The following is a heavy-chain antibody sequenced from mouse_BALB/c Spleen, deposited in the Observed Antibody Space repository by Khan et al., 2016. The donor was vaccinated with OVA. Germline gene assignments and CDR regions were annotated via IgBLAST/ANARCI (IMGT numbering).Heavy chain of an antibody. CDR1: GYSITSDYA. V-gene: IGHV3-2*02. D-gene: IGHD2-3*01. CDR3: ARDGSRYNYAMDY. CDR2: ISYSGST. J-gene: IGHJ4*01. Sequence: QLEESGPGLVKPSQSLSLTCTVTGYSITSDYAWNLIRQFPGNKLEWMGYISYSGSTSYNPSLKSRISITRDTSKNQFFLQLNSVTTEDTATYYCARDGSRYNYAMDYGGQGTAFTVSS.